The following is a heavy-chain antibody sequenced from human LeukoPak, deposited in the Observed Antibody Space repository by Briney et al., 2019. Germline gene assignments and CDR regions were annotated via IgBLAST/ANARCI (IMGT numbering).Heavy chain of an antibody. V-gene: IGHV3-23*01. D-gene: IGHD4/OR15-4a*01. CDR3: ARRAGAYSHPYDY. CDR2: ISGSGAIT. J-gene: IGHJ4*02. Sequence: GGSLRLSCVDSGFSFNNYAMTWVRQAPGKGLEWVSVISGSGAITYYADSVKGRFTISRDNSKNTLYLQMNSLRAEDTAVYYCARRAGAYSHPYDYWGQGTLVTVSS. CDR1: GFSFNNYA.